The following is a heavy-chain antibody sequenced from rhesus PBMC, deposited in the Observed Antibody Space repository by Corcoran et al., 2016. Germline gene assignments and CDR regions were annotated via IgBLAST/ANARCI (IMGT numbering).Heavy chain of an antibody. D-gene: IGHD6-31*01. CDR2: SERNGDTT. Sequence: EVQLVESGGGLVQPGGSLRLSCVVSGFTVSSSGFHWVRQAPGKGLLLVSASERNGDTTLYADSLRSSFSISRENAKNTLFLRMNSLRVEDTAVYYCARGASGAGDYWGQGVLVTVSS. J-gene: IGHJ4*01. CDR3: ARGASGAGDY. CDR1: GFTVSSSG. V-gene: IGHV3-22*01.